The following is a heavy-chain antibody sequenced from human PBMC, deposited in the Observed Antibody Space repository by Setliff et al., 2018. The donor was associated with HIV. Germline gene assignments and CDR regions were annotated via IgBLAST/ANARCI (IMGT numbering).Heavy chain of an antibody. CDR2: INHSGST. CDR3: ARSRLHYYDSSGYYPSYFDY. CDR1: GGSISSSSYY. V-gene: IGHV4-39*07. J-gene: IGHJ4*02. Sequence: PSETLSLTCTVSGGSISSSSYYWGWIRQPPGKGLEWFGEINHSGSTNYNPSLKSRVTISVDTSKNQFSLKLSSATAADTAVYYCARSRLHYYDSSGYYPSYFDYWGQGTLVTVSS. D-gene: IGHD3-22*01.